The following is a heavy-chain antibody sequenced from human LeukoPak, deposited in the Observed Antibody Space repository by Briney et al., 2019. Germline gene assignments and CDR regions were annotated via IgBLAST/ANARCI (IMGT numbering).Heavy chain of an antibody. CDR1: GGSISSYY. J-gene: IGHJ4*02. D-gene: IGHD3-10*01. CDR2: IYYSGST. Sequence: SETLSLTCTVSGGSISSYYWSWIRQPPGKGLEWIGYIYYSGSTNYNPSLKSRVTISVDTSKNQFSLKLSSVTAADTAVYYCARGRVTYYYGSGRSDYFDYWGQGTLVTVSS. CDR3: ARGRVTYYYGSGRSDYFDY. V-gene: IGHV4-59*01.